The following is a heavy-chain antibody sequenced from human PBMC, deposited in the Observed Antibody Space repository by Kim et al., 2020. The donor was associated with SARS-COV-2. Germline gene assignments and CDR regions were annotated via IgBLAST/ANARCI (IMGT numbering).Heavy chain of an antibody. CDR3: ARVVQIKGDNY. CDR2: INTKNGNP. V-gene: IGHV7-4-1*02. Sequence: ASVKVSCKASGDTISTSAINWVRQAPGQGLEWMGWINTKNGNPTYAQGFTGRFVFSLDTSVSTAYQQISSLKAEDTAVYYCARVVQIKGDNYWGQGNLVT. D-gene: IGHD2-2*01. CDR1: GDTISTSA. J-gene: IGHJ4*02.